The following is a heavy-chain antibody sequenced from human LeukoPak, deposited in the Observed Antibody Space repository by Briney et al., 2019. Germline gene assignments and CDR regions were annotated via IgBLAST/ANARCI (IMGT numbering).Heavy chain of an antibody. Sequence: PSETLSLTCAVYGGSFSGYYWSWIRQPPGKGLEWIGEINHSGSTNYNPSLKSRVTISVDTSNNQFSLKLSSVTAADTAVYYCARPSSSWYGASYNWFDPWGQGTLVTVSS. CDR3: ARPSSSWYGASYNWFDP. J-gene: IGHJ5*02. D-gene: IGHD6-13*01. CDR2: INHSGST. CDR1: GGSFSGYY. V-gene: IGHV4-34*01.